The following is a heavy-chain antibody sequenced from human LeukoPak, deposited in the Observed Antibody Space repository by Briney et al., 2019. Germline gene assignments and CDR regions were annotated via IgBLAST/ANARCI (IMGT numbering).Heavy chain of an antibody. CDR2: ISSSSSSI. CDR1: GFTFSSYS. D-gene: IGHD6-13*01. Sequence: GGSLRLSCEASGFTFSSYSMNWVRQAPGKGLEWVSYISSSSSSIYYADSVKGRFTISRDNAKNSLCLQMNSLRDEDTAVYYCARDGGSSWSHFDYWGQGTLVTVSS. V-gene: IGHV3-48*02. J-gene: IGHJ4*02. CDR3: ARDGGSSWSHFDY.